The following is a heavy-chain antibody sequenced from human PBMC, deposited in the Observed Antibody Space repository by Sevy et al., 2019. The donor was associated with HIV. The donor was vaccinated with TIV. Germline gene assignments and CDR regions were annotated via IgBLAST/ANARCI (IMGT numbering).Heavy chain of an antibody. V-gene: IGHV1-18*01. CDR3: ARGATYYDILTGYYYAFDI. Sequence: ASVKVSCKASGYTFTSYGISWVRQAPGQGLEWMGWISAYNGNTNYAQKLQGRVTMTTDTSTSTAYMELRSLRSDDTAVYYCARGATYYDILTGYYYAFDIWGQGTMVTVSS. CDR2: ISAYNGNT. CDR1: GYTFTSYG. D-gene: IGHD3-9*01. J-gene: IGHJ3*02.